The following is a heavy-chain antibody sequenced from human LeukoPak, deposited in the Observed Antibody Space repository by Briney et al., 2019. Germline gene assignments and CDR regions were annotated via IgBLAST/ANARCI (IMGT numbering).Heavy chain of an antibody. V-gene: IGHV3-23*01. CDR1: GFTFNTYA. CDR3: AKGMTTVPRDAFDI. Sequence: PGGSLRLSCAASGFTFNTYAMIWVRQAPGKGLEWVSGISGSGGSTYYADSVKGRFTISRDKSKKMLYLQMNSLRADDAAVYYCAKGMTTVPRDAFDIWGQGTMVTVSS. D-gene: IGHD4-17*01. CDR2: ISGSGGST. J-gene: IGHJ3*02.